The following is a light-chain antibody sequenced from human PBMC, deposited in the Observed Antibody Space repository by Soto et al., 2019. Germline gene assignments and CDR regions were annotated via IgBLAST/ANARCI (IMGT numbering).Light chain of an antibody. CDR1: QSISSY. J-gene: IGKJ5*01. CDR2: AAS. Sequence: DIQITQSPSSLSSSVIERFTITCRASQSISSYLNWYQQKPGKAPKLLIYAASSLQSGVPPRFSGSGSGTDFTLTISSLQPEDFATYYCQQSYSTLSITFGQGTRLEI. CDR3: QQSYSTLSIT. V-gene: IGKV1-39*01.